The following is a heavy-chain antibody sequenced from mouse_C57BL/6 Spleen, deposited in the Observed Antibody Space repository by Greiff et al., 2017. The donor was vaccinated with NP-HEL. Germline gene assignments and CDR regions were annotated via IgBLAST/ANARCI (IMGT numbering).Heavy chain of an antibody. J-gene: IGHJ2*01. CDR1: GFTFSSYA. CDR2: ISDGGSYT. CDR3: AREYSNYVGFDY. Sequence: EVQLVESGGGLVKPGGSLKLSCAASGFTFSSYAMSWVRQTPEKRLEWVATISDGGSYTYYPDNVKGRFTISRDNAKNNLYLQMSHLKSEDTAMYYCAREYSNYVGFDYWGQGTTLTVSS. D-gene: IGHD2-5*01. V-gene: IGHV5-4*01.